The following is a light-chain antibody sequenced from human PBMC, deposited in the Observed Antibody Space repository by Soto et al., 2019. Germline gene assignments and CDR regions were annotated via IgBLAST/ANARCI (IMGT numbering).Light chain of an antibody. Sequence: EIVMTQSPGTLSVSPGERATLSCRASQSVSSNLAWYQQKPGQAPRLLIYDASTRATGIPARFSGSGSETEFTLTISRLQPEDSAVYYCHQYNSWPPKYTFGQGTKLEIK. J-gene: IGKJ2*01. V-gene: IGKV3-15*01. CDR1: QSVSSN. CDR3: HQYNSWPPKYT. CDR2: DAS.